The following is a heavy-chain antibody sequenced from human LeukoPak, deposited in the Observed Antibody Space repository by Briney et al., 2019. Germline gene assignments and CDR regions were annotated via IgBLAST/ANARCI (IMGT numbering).Heavy chain of an antibody. Sequence: GGSLRLSCAASGFTFSSYGMHWVRQAPGKGLGWVAVIWYDGSNKYYADSVKGRFTISRGNSKNTLYLQMNSLRAEDTAVYYCARDEAYCGGDCYPLYWGQGTLVTVSS. V-gene: IGHV3-33*01. D-gene: IGHD2-21*02. CDR3: ARDEAYCGGDCYPLY. CDR2: IWYDGSNK. J-gene: IGHJ4*02. CDR1: GFTFSSYG.